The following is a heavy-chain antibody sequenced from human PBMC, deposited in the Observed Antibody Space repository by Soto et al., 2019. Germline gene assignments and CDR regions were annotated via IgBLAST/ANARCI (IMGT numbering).Heavy chain of an antibody. Sequence: PGGSLRLSCAASGFSVSSSHMIWVRQAPGKGLEWVSVIYSGGTTYYAVSVKGRFTISRDNSKNTLYLQMNSLRAEDTAVYYCDCSGGSCYSYYWGQGTLVTVSS. CDR3: DCSGGSCYSYY. D-gene: IGHD2-15*01. V-gene: IGHV3-53*01. J-gene: IGHJ4*02. CDR1: GFSVSSSH. CDR2: IYSGGTT.